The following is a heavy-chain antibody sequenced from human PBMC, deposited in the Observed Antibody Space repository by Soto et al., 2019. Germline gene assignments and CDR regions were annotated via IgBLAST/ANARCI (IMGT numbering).Heavy chain of an antibody. D-gene: IGHD6-13*01. Sequence: ASVKVSCKASGYTFTSYDINWVRQATGQGLEWMGWMNPNSGNTGYAQKFQGRVTMTRNTSISTAYMELSSLRSEDTAVYYCARVKVSSSWYADYYYYYYMDVWGKGTTVTVSS. J-gene: IGHJ6*03. CDR1: GYTFTSYD. CDR2: MNPNSGNT. CDR3: ARVKVSSSWYADYYYYYYMDV. V-gene: IGHV1-8*01.